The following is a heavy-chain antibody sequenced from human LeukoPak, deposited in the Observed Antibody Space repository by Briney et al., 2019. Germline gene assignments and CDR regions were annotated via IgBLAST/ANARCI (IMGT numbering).Heavy chain of an antibody. CDR1: GFTFSSYA. Sequence: GRSLRLSCAASGFTFSSYATHWVRQAPGKGLEWVAVISYDGSNKYYADSVKGRFTISRDNSKNTLYLQMNSLRAEDTAVYYCARHGAAAGTMELDYWGQGTLVTVSS. J-gene: IGHJ4*02. CDR2: ISYDGSNK. D-gene: IGHD6-13*01. CDR3: ARHGAAAGTMELDY. V-gene: IGHV3-30-3*01.